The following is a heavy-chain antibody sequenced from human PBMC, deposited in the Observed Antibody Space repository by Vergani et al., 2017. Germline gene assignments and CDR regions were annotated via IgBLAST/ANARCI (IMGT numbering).Heavy chain of an antibody. CDR3: ARVSGPVVRGHYGMDV. CDR2: INHSGST. J-gene: IGHJ6*02. Sequence: QVQLQQWGAGLLKPSETLSLTCAVYGGSFSGYYWSWIRQPPGKGLEWIGEINHSGSTNNNPSLKSRVTISVDTSKNQFSLKLSSVTAADTAVYYCARVSGPVVRGHYGMDVWGQGTTVTVSS. V-gene: IGHV4-34*01. D-gene: IGHD3-10*01. CDR1: GGSFSGYY.